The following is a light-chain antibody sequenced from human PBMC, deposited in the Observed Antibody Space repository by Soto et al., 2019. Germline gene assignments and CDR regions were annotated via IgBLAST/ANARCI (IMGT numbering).Light chain of an antibody. CDR3: QHYDNSPPWT. CDR2: GAS. Sequence: EIVLTQSTGTLSLSPGERATLSCRASQSVSSSYLAWYQQKPGQAPRLLIYGASSRATGIPDRFSGSGSGTDFTLTISRLEPEDFAVYYCQHYDNSPPWTFGQGTKVEIK. CDR1: QSVSSSY. J-gene: IGKJ1*01. V-gene: IGKV3-20*01.